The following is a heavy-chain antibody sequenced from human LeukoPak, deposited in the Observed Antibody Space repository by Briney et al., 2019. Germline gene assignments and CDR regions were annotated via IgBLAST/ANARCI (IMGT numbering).Heavy chain of an antibody. CDR3: ARGGELSVVVVAATPRYFDY. CDR2: INHSGST. J-gene: IGHJ4*02. CDR1: GGSFSGYY. Sequence: SETLSLTRAVYGGSFSGYYWSWIRQPPGKGLEWIGEINHSGSTNYNPSLKSRVTISVDTSKNQFSLKLSSVTAADTAVYYCARGGELSVVVVAATPRYFDYWGQGTLVTVSS. D-gene: IGHD2-15*01. V-gene: IGHV4-34*01.